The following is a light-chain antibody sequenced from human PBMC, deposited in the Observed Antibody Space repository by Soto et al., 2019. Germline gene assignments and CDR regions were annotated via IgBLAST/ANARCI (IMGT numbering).Light chain of an antibody. CDR2: EVS. V-gene: IGLV2-14*01. Sequence: QSALTQPASVSGSPGQSITITWTATSSDVGGYNYVSWYQQHPGKAPKLMIYEVSNRPSGVSNRFSGSKSGNTASLTISGLQAEDEADYYCSSYTSSSIDYVFGTGTKLTVL. J-gene: IGLJ1*01. CDR3: SSYTSSSIDYV. CDR1: SSDVGGYNY.